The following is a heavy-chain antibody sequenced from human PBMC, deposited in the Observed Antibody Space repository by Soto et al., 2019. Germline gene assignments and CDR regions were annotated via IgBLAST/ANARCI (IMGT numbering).Heavy chain of an antibody. CDR3: ARAPFYYDSSGYWDFDY. CDR1: GYTCTSYG. CDR2: ISAYNGNT. D-gene: IGHD3-22*01. J-gene: IGHJ4*02. V-gene: IGHV1-18*01. Sequence: ASVKVSCKASGYTCTSYGISWVRQAPGQGLEWMGWISAYNGNTNYAQKLQGRVTMTTDTSTSTAYMELRSLRSDDTAVYYCARAPFYYDSSGYWDFDYWGQGTLVTVSS.